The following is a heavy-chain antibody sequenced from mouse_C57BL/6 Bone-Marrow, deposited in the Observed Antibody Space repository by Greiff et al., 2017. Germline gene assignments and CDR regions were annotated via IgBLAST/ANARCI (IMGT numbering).Heavy chain of an antibody. J-gene: IGHJ2*01. CDR2: INPSTGGT. CDR3: ARNDY. Sequence: VQLQQSGPELVKPGASVKLSCKASGYSFTGYYMNWVKQSPEKSLEWIGEINPSTGGTTYNQKFKAKATLTVDKSSSTAYMQLKSLTSEDSAVYYCARNDYWGQGTTLTVSS. CDR1: GYSFTGYY. V-gene: IGHV1-42*01.